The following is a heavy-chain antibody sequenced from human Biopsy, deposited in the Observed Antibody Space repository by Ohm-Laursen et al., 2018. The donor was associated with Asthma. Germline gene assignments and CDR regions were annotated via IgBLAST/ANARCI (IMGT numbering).Heavy chain of an antibody. CDR3: AKSADYYDSTDYLDF. V-gene: IGHV3-9*01. J-gene: IGHJ4*01. D-gene: IGHD3-22*01. Sequence: SLRLSCTASGFSFDDCAMHWVRQAPGKGLEWVSSISWNSGNIDYAVSVKGRFTISRDNAKNSLHLQMQSLRPEDTAFYYCAKSADYYDSTDYLDFWGRGTLVTVSS. CDR2: ISWNSGNI. CDR1: GFSFDDCA.